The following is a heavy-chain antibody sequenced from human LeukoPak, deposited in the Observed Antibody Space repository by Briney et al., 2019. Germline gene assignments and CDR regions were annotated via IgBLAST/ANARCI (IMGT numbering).Heavy chain of an antibody. CDR2: IYYSGST. D-gene: IGHD3-10*01. J-gene: IGHJ4*02. Sequence: GSLRLSCAASGFTFGSYAMSWVRQPPGKGLEWIGSIYYSGSTYYNPSLKSRVTISVDTSKNQFSLKLNSVTATDTAVYYCARHYGPWGQGTLVTVSS. CDR3: ARHYGP. V-gene: IGHV4-39*01. CDR1: GFTFGSYA.